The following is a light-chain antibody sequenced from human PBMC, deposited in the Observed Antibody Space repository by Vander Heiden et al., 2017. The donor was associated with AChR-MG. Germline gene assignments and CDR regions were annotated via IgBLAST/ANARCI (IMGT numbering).Light chain of an antibody. J-gene: IGLJ1*01. CDR2: DGS. CDR1: SSDIASANY. CDR3: SSYTTRTTLDV. Sequence: SALTQPASVSGSPGQSTTISCTGTSSDIASANYVSWHQQHPSQAPKLIIYDGSKRPTGVANRFSGSKSGNTASLIISGLQAEDEADYYCSSYTTRTTLDVFGTGTKVTVL. V-gene: IGLV2-14*03.